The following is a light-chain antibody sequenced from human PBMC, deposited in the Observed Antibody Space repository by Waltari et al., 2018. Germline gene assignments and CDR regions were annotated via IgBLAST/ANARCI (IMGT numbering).Light chain of an antibody. J-gene: IGLJ3*02. CDR1: SRDNANFYL. CDR2: EVR. Sequence: SALPQPASVSGSPGQSITLPCTRPSRDNANFYLLSWYQQHPDKAPKLTIYEVRKRPSGVSGRFSGSKSGYTASLTISGLQAEDEATYYCCAYAGSTTLLCGGGTKLTVL. CDR3: CAYAGSTTLL. V-gene: IGLV2-23*02.